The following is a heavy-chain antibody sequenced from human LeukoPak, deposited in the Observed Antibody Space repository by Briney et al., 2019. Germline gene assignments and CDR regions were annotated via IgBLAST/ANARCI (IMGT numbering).Heavy chain of an antibody. D-gene: IGHD3-3*01. Sequence: GGSLRLSCAASGFTFDDYAMHWVRQTPGKGLEWVSGISWNSGSIGYADSVKGRFTISRDNAKNSLYLQMNSLRAEDTAVYYCARESLRDFWSGFDYWGQGTLVTVSS. J-gene: IGHJ4*02. CDR1: GFTFDDYA. CDR2: ISWNSGSI. V-gene: IGHV3-9*01. CDR3: ARESLRDFWSGFDY.